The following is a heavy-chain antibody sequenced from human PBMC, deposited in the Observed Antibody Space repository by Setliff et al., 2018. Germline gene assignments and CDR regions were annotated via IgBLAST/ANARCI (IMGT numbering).Heavy chain of an antibody. V-gene: IGHV4-34*01. D-gene: IGHD2-8*02. J-gene: IGHJ4*02. CDR2: INHSGST. Sequence: NPSETLSLTCAVYGGSLSGYYWSWIRQPPGKGLEWIGEINHSGSTNYNPSLKSRVTISVDTSKNQFSLKLSSVTAADTALYYCTVYNTGSSKDHYWGQGTPVTVSS. CDR3: TVYNTGSSKDHY. CDR1: GGSLSGYY.